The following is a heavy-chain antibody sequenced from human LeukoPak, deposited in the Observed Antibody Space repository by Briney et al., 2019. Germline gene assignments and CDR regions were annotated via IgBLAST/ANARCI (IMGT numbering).Heavy chain of an antibody. CDR1: GGSISSSNW. V-gene: IGHV4-4*02. CDR3: ARPGGGGYYISWYY. Sequence: SGTLSLTCAVSGGSISSSNWWSWVRQPPGKGLEWIGEIYHSGSTNYNPSLTSRVTISVDTSKNQFSLKLSSVTAADTAVYYCARPGGGGYYISWYYWGQGTLVTVSS. J-gene: IGHJ4*02. D-gene: IGHD3-22*01. CDR2: IYHSGST.